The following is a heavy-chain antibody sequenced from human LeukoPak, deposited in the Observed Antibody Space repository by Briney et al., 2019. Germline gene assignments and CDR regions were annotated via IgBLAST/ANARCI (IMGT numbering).Heavy chain of an antibody. V-gene: IGHV3-48*01. CDR1: GFTFSSYS. CDR3: ARVKDWYYYDSRFDY. D-gene: IGHD3-22*01. J-gene: IGHJ4*02. CDR2: ISSSSSTI. Sequence: GGSLRLSCAAPGFTFSSYSMNWVRQAPGKGLEWVSYISSSSSTIYYADSVKGRFTISRDNAKNSLYLQMNSLRAEDTAVYYCARVKDWYYYDSRFDYWGQGTLVTVSS.